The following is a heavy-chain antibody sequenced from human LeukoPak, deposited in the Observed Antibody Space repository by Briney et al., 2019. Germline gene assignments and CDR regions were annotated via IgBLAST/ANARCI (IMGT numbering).Heavy chain of an antibody. D-gene: IGHD5-18*01. CDR2: ISYDGSNK. Sequence: GRSLRLSCAASGFTFSSYAMHWVRQAPGKGLEWVAVISYDGSNKYYADSVKGRFTISRDNSKNTLYLQMNSLRAEGTAVHYCASTANRADDYWGQGTLVTVSS. CDR3: ASTANRADDY. V-gene: IGHV3-30-3*01. CDR1: GFTFSSYA. J-gene: IGHJ4*02.